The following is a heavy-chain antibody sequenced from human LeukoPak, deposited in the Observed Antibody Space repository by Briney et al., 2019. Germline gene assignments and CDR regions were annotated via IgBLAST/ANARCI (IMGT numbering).Heavy chain of an antibody. CDR2: SSSSSSTI. D-gene: IGHD4-17*01. CDR3: ARVGLGYGDYYYFYGMDV. Sequence: GGPLRLSCAASVFTFRTYSMNWVRQAPGKGLEWISYSSSSSSTIYYADSVKGRFTISRDNAKNSLYLQMNNLRDEDTAVYYCARVGLGYGDYYYFYGMDVWGQGTTVTVSS. V-gene: IGHV3-48*02. J-gene: IGHJ6*02. CDR1: VFTFRTYS.